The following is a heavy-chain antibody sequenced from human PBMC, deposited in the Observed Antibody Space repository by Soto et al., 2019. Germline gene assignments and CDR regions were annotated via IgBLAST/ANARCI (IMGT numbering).Heavy chain of an antibody. CDR1: GGSVSSGDYY. Sequence: QVQLQESGPGLVKPSETLSLTCTVSGGSVSSGDYYWTWIRQSPGKGLQWIGYLQHNGRPSYNPSLRSRVSVSADTSKNQFSLKLTSVTAADTAVYYCARWSSGTLGMDVWGQGTTVAVSS. J-gene: IGHJ6*02. CDR2: LQHNGRP. V-gene: IGHV4-61*08. CDR3: ARWSSGTLGMDV. D-gene: IGHD3-10*01.